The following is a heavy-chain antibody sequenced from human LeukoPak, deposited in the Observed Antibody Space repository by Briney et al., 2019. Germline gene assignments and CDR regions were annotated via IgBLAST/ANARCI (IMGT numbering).Heavy chain of an antibody. CDR1: GFTFNSAW. CDR2: IKSKTDGGTT. D-gene: IGHD3-3*01. CDR3: TTRIYDFWSGYYEQDY. J-gene: IGHJ4*02. V-gene: IGHV3-15*01. Sequence: GGSLRLSCATSGFTFNSAWLSWVRQAPGRGLEWVGRIKSKTDGGTTDYAAPVKGRFTISRDDSKNTLYLQMNSLKTEDTAVYYCTTRIYDFWSGYYEQDYWGQGTLVTVSS.